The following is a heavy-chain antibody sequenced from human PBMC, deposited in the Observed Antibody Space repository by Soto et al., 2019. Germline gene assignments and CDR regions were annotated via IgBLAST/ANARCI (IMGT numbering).Heavy chain of an antibody. V-gene: IGHV5-51*01. CDR1: GYSFTNYW. Sequence: GESLKISCKGSGYSFTNYWIGWVRQMPGKGLEWMGIIYAGDSDTRYSPSFQGQVTISADKSTSTAYLQWSSLKASDTAMYYCARLSGSGSYYSHFDYWGQGTLVTVSS. D-gene: IGHD3-10*01. J-gene: IGHJ4*02. CDR2: IYAGDSDT. CDR3: ARLSGSGSYYSHFDY.